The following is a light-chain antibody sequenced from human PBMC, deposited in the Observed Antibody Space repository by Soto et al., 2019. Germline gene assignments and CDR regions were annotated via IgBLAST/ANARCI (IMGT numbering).Light chain of an antibody. CDR2: DAS. CDR3: QQRTYSLT. CDR1: QDINTY. Sequence: EIVLTQSPASLSLSAGERATLSCRASQDINTYLAWYQQKPGQTPRLLIYDASNRATGIPARFSGSGSGTDFTLTISSLEPEDFAVYYCQQRTYSLTFGGGTKVEIK. V-gene: IGKV3-11*01. J-gene: IGKJ4*01.